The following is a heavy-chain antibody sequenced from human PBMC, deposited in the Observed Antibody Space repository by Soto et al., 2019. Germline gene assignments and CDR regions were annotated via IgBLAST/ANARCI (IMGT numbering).Heavy chain of an antibody. CDR3: ARQDISGSSFAY. D-gene: IGHD3-22*01. V-gene: IGHV5-51*01. Sequence: GVALKISGKWPGYSFTTYWIPWVRQMPGRVLESRGIIYPGDSYTRXXPSFLGHXXISAHKSTSSXYLQCXRAKAPDTAMYYCARQDISGSSFAYWCQGTLVTXSS. CDR2: IYPGDSYT. J-gene: IGHJ4*02. CDR1: GYSFTTYW.